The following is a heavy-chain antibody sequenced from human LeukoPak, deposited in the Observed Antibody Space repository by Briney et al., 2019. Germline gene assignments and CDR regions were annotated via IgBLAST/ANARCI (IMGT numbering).Heavy chain of an antibody. Sequence: ASVKVSCKASGYTFTSYGISWVRQAPGQGLEWMGWISAYNGNTNYAQKLQGRVTMTTDTSTSTAYMELRSLRSDDTAVYYYASLGAHSSSWYVVDVWGKGTTCTISS. CDR3: ASLGAHSSSWYVVDV. CDR2: ISAYNGNT. CDR1: GYTFTSYG. J-gene: IGHJ6*01. V-gene: IGHV1-18*01. D-gene: IGHD6-13*01.